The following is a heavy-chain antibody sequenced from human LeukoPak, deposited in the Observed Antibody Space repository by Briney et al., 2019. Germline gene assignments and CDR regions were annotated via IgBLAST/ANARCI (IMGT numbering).Heavy chain of an antibody. Sequence: SETLSLTXTVSGGSIKNYYWTWIRQPPGKGLEWIGYIYYSGSTSPNPSLKSRVTISVDTSKNQFSLRLKYVTAADTAVYYCARDVPRGTGYMDVWGKGTTVTVSS. J-gene: IGHJ6*03. CDR3: ARDVPRGTGYMDV. CDR2: IYYSGST. CDR1: GGSIKNYY. D-gene: IGHD3-10*01. V-gene: IGHV4-59*01.